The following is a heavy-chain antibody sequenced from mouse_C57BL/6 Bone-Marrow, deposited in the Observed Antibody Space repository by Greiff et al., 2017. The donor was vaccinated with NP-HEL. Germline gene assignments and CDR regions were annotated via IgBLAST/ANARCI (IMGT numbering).Heavy chain of an antibody. J-gene: IGHJ3*01. CDR2: ISSGGSYT. Sequence: EVKLVESGGDLVKPGGSLKLSCAASGFTFSSYGMSWVRQTPDKRLAWVATISSGGSYTYYPDSVKGRFTISRDNAKNTLYLQMSRLKSEDTAMYYCARQGVSAWFAYWGQGTLVTVSA. V-gene: IGHV5-6*02. CDR1: GFTFSSYG. CDR3: ARQGVSAWFAY.